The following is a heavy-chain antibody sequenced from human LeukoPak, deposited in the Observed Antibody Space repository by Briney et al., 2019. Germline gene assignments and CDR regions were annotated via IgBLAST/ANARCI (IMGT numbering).Heavy chain of an antibody. CDR1: GFTFTTYW. CDR3: ARHREGATQVGLFTF. J-gene: IGHJ4*02. CDR2: IRQDGGEK. Sequence: GGSLRLSCAASGFTFTTYWMAWVRQAPGKGLEWVANIRQDGGEKYYVDSVKGRFTISRDNAQISLYLHISSLGAEDTAVYYCARHREGATQVGLFTFWGQGTLVIVSS. D-gene: IGHD3-3*01. V-gene: IGHV3-7*01.